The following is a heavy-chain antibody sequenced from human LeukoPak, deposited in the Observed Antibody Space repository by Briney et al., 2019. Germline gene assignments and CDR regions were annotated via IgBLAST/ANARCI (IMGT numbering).Heavy chain of an antibody. CDR3: ATQRWAIFDY. D-gene: IGHD6-13*01. CDR1: GLTFNSYW. CDR2: IKHDGTSK. Sequence: GGSLRLSCEASGLTFNSYWMSWVRQAPGKGLEWVANIKHDGTSKYYVDSVKGRFTISRDNAKNSLYLQMNCLRAEDTAVYYCATQRWAIFDYWGQGALVTVSS. J-gene: IGHJ4*02. V-gene: IGHV3-7*01.